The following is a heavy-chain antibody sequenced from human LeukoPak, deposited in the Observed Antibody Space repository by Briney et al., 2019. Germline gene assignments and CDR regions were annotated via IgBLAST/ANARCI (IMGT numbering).Heavy chain of an antibody. J-gene: IGHJ4*02. Sequence: GGSLRLSCAASGFTFSSYAMSWVRQAPGKGLEWVSAISGSGGSIYYADSVKGRFTISRDNSKNTLYLQMNSLRAEDTAVYYCAKVLDFRSGYWTRYYYDSSGTGGYFDYWGQGTLVTVSS. V-gene: IGHV3-23*01. CDR2: ISGSGGSI. D-gene: IGHD3-22*01. CDR1: GFTFSSYA. CDR3: AKVLDFRSGYWTRYYYDSSGTGGYFDY.